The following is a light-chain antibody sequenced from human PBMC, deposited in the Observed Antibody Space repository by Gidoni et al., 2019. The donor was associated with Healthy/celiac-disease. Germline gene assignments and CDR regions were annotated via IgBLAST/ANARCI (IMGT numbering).Light chain of an antibody. V-gene: IGKV2-24*01. CDR3: MQATQLPRIT. J-gene: IGKJ5*01. CDR2: KIS. CDR1: QSLVHTVRNTY. Sequence: DIVITQTPLSSPVTLGQPAPISCRSSQSLVHTVRNTYLSWRQPRPGQPPRLLIYKISHRFSGVPEECSGSGAGTDVPLKISRVEAEDVGVYYCMQATQLPRITSGQGTRLEIK.